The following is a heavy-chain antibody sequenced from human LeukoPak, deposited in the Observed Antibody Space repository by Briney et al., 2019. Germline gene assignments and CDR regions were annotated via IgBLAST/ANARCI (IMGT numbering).Heavy chain of an antibody. J-gene: IGHJ4*02. CDR2: IYSSGNT. Sequence: SETLSLTCTVSGGSISSYYWSWIRQPPGKGLECIGFIYSSGNTNYNPSLESRVTISVDTSKNQFSLKLRFVTAADTAVYYCARHYYHSSGSYSFDYWGRGTLVTVSS. V-gene: IGHV4-59*01. D-gene: IGHD3-22*01. CDR1: GGSISSYY. CDR3: ARHYYHSSGSYSFDY.